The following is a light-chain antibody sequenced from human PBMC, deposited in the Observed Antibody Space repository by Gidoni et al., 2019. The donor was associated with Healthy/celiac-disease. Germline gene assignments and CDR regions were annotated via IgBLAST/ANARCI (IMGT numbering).Light chain of an antibody. CDR3: QQYNSYSVYT. CDR2: DAS. Sequence: IQMTQSPSTLSASVGDRVTITCRASQSISSWLAWYQHQPGKAPKLLIYDASSLESGVPSRFSGSGSGTEFTLTISSLQPDDFATYYCQQYNSYSVYTFGQGTKLEIK. CDR1: QSISSW. J-gene: IGKJ2*01. V-gene: IGKV1-5*01.